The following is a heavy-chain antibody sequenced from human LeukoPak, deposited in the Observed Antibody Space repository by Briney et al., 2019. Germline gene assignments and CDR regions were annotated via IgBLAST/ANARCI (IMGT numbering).Heavy chain of an antibody. J-gene: IGHJ6*02. D-gene: IGHD3-10*01. CDR2: ISGSGGST. V-gene: IGHV3-23*01. CDR1: GFTFSSYA. Sequence: GGSLRLSCAASGFTFSSYAMSWVRQAPGKGLEWVSTISGSGGSTYYADYVKGRFTTSRDNSKKTLYLQMNSLRAEDTAVYYCAKTSTGVGYYYGMGVWGQGTTVTVSS. CDR3: AKTSTGVGYYYGMGV.